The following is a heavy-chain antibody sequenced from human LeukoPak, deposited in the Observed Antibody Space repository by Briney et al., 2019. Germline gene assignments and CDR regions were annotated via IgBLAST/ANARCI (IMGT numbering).Heavy chain of an antibody. D-gene: IGHD4-17*01. V-gene: IGHV4-34*01. CDR3: ARGRGRSLRFDY. CDR2: INHSGST. Sequence: SETLSLTCAVYGGSFSGYYWSWIRQPPGKGLEWIGEINHSGSTNYNPSLKSRVTISVDTSKNQFSLKLSSVTAADTAVYYCARGRGRSLRFDYWGQGTLVTVSS. CDR1: GGSFSGYY. J-gene: IGHJ4*02.